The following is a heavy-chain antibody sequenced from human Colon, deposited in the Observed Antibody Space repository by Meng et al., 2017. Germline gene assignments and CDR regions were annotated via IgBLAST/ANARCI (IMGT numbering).Heavy chain of an antibody. CDR2: ISNTNTYT. J-gene: IGHJ4*02. D-gene: IGHD2-8*02. Sequence: GESLKISCAASGFTFSSYSMNWVRPAPGKGLEWVSSISNTNTYTYYADSVKGRFTISRDNARNSLYLQMNSLRAEDTAVYYCSRDLGGVSLDSFEYWGQGTQVTVSS. CDR3: SRDLGGVSLDSFEY. V-gene: IGHV3-21*01. CDR1: GFTFSSYS.